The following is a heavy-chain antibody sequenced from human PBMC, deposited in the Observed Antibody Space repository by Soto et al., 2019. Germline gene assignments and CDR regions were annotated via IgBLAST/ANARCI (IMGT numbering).Heavy chain of an antibody. Sequence: QVQLQESGPGLVKPSGTLSLTCAVSGGSISSSNWWSLVRQPPGKGREWIGEIYHSGSTNYNPSLKSRVTISVDKSKNQFSLKLSSVTAADTAVYYCARDLRGIVATSGDYWGQGTLVTVSS. V-gene: IGHV4-4*02. D-gene: IGHD5-12*01. CDR3: ARDLRGIVATSGDY. J-gene: IGHJ4*02. CDR2: IYHSGST. CDR1: GGSISSSNW.